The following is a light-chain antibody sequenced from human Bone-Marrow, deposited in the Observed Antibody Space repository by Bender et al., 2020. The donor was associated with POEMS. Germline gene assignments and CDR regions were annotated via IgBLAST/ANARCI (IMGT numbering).Light chain of an antibody. J-gene: IGLJ1*01. CDR1: ISDVGVYNF. CDR2: DVS. Sequence: QSALTQPASVSGSPGQSITISCTGNISDVGVYNFVSWYQQHPGKAPKLMIYDVSNRPSGVSNRLAGSKAGNTASLSISGLRAEDEADYSCSSYTTSSSYVFGTGTKVTVL. V-gene: IGLV2-14*03. CDR3: SSYTTSSSYV.